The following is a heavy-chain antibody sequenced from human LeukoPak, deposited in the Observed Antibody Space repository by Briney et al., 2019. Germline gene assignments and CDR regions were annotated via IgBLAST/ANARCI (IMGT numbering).Heavy chain of an antibody. J-gene: IGHJ5*02. CDR3: ARDNILTGYYTGWFDP. V-gene: IGHV3-33*01. Sequence: GGSLRLSCAASGFTFSSYGMHWVRQAPGKGLEWVAVIWYDGSNKYYADSVKGRFTISRDNSKNTLYLQMNSLRAEDTAVYYCARDNILTGYYTGWFDPWGQGTLVTVSS. D-gene: IGHD3-9*01. CDR2: IWYDGSNK. CDR1: GFTFSSYG.